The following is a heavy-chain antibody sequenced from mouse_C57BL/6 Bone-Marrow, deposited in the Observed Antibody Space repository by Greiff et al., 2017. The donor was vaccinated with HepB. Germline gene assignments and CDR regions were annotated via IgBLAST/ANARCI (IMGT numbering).Heavy chain of an antibody. CDR2: IYPSDSET. D-gene: IGHD2-1*01. CDR1: GYTFTSYW. CDR3: ARRAIYYGNYEGVDFDY. J-gene: IGHJ2*01. V-gene: IGHV1-61*01. Sequence: QVHVKQPGAELVRPGSSVKLSCKASGYTFTSYWLDWVKQRPGQGLEWIGNIYPSDSETHYNQKFKDTATLTVDKSSSTAYMQLSSLTSEDSAVYYCARRAIYYGNYEGVDFDYWGQGTTLTVSS.